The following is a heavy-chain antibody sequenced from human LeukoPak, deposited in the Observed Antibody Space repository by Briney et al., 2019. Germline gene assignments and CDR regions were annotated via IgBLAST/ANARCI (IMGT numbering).Heavy chain of an antibody. V-gene: IGHV4-61*02. CDR2: IYTSGST. J-gene: IGHJ4*02. D-gene: IGHD6-6*01. Sequence: SQTLSLTCTVSGGSISSGSYYWSWIRQPAGKGLEWIGRIYTSGSTNYNPSLKSRVTISVDTSKNQFSLKLSSVTAADTAVYYCARSSVGKLVGYFDYWGQGAPVTVSS. CDR3: ARSSVGKLVGYFDY. CDR1: GGSISSGSYY.